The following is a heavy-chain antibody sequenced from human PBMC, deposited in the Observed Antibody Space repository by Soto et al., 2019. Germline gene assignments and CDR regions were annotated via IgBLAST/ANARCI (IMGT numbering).Heavy chain of an antibody. CDR2: IDGSGVIT. CDR1: GFTFGTTD. D-gene: IGHD3-10*01. J-gene: IGHJ5*02. Sequence: QLLQSGGGLVQPGGSLTLSCAASGFTFGTTDMSWVRQAPGEGRGWVSTIDGSGVITYYADSVKGRFTISRDNSRNTVYLQMNSLRGDDTALYYCVKNSGWFNTWGQGALVTVSS. V-gene: IGHV3-23*01. CDR3: VKNSGWFNT.